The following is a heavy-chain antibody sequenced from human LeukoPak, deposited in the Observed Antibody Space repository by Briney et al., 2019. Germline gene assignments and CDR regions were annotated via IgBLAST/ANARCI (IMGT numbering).Heavy chain of an antibody. CDR3: ARGVSYYDSSGYYNEYFQH. V-gene: IGHV4-59*08. Sequence: KASEDLSLTCTVSGGSISSYYWSWLRQPPGKGLEWIGYIYYSGSTNYNPSLKSRVTISVDTSKNQFSLKLSSVTAADTAVYYCARGVSYYDSSGYYNEYFQHWGQGTLVTVSS. CDR2: IYYSGST. D-gene: IGHD3-22*01. J-gene: IGHJ1*01. CDR1: GGSISSYY.